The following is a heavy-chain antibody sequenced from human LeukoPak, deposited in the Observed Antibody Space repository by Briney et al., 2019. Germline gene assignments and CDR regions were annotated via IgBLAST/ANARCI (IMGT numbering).Heavy chain of an antibody. D-gene: IGHD4-11*01. Sequence: ASVKVSRKASGYIFTGYGIFWVRPAPGPGLQWMGWISAHNGNTNYAQKLQGRVTMTTDTTTSTVYMELRSLRSDDTAVYYCARAQTTLLLDYWGQGTLVTVSS. CDR2: ISAHNGNT. CDR3: ARAQTTLLLDY. V-gene: IGHV1-18*01. CDR1: GYIFTGYG. J-gene: IGHJ4*02.